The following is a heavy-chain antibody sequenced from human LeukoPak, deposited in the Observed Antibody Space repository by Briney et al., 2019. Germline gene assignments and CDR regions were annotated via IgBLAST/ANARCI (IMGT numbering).Heavy chain of an antibody. CDR3: AKDASVGHSSGYSAPVPFDS. Sequence: GGSLRLSCAASGFTFSSYAMSWVRQAPGKGLEWVSAISGSGGSTYYADSVKGRFTISRDNSKNTLYLQMNSLRAEDTAVYYCAKDASVGHSSGYSAPVPFDSWGQGTLVTVSS. CDR2: ISGSGGST. V-gene: IGHV3-23*01. CDR1: GFTFSSYA. D-gene: IGHD3-22*01. J-gene: IGHJ4*02.